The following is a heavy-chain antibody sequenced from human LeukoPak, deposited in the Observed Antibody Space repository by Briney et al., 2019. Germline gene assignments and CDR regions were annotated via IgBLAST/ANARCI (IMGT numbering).Heavy chain of an antibody. CDR2: ISSDSGTI. CDR3: AKGSQRYSSSLGGPIDY. Sequence: GGSLRLSCAASGFKFSTFEMNWVRQAPGKGLEWISYISSDSGTIYYAGSVKGRFTISRDNAKNSLYLQMNSLRAEDTALYYCAKGSQRYSSSLGGPIDYWGQGTLVTVSS. CDR1: GFKFSTFE. V-gene: IGHV3-48*03. D-gene: IGHD6-13*01. J-gene: IGHJ4*02.